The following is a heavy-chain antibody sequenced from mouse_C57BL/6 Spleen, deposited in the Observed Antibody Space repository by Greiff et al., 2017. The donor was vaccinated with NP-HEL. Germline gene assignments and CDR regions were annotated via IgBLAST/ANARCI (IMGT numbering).Heavy chain of an antibody. J-gene: IGHJ2*01. CDR3: TRALYGNYPDY. CDR2: ISSGGDYI. V-gene: IGHV5-9-1*02. CDR1: GFTFSSYA. Sequence: EVHLVESGEGLVKPGGSLKLSCAASGFTFSSYAMSWVRQTPEKRLEWVAYISSGGDYIYYADTVKGRFTISRDNARNTLYLQMSSLKSEDTAMYYCTRALYGNYPDYWGQGTTLTVSS. D-gene: IGHD2-1*01.